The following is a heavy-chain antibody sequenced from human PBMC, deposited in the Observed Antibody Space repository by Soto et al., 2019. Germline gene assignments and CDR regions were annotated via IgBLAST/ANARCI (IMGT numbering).Heavy chain of an antibody. CDR2: ISSSGSTI. Sequence: GGSLRLSCAASGFTFSDYYMSWIRQAPGKGLEWVSYISSSGSTIYYADSVKGRFTISRDNAKNSLYLQMNSLRAEDAAVYYCARVCHCSGGSCYSVSYYYYVDVWGKGTTVTVSS. J-gene: IGHJ6*03. V-gene: IGHV3-11*01. D-gene: IGHD2-15*01. CDR1: GFTFSDYY. CDR3: ARVCHCSGGSCYSVSYYYYVDV.